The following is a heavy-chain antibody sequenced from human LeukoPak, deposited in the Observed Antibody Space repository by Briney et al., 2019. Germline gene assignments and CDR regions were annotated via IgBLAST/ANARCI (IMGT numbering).Heavy chain of an antibody. D-gene: IGHD1-26*01. J-gene: IGHJ4*02. CDR1: GGSISSSDYY. CDR3: ARQDTGTYYAAYFFDY. V-gene: IGHV4-39*01. CDR2: IYYGGST. Sequence: SETLSLTCTVSGGSISSSDYYWGWIRQPPGKGLEWIGSIYYGGSTYYNPSLKSRVTISVDTSKNQFSLKLSSVTAADTAVYYCARQDTGTYYAAYFFDYWGQGTLVTVSS.